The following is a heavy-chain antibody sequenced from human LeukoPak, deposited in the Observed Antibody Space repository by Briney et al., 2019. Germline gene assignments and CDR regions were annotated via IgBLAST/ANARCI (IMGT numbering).Heavy chain of an antibody. CDR1: GFTFSSYG. V-gene: IGHV3-30*02. Sequence: GGSLRLSCAASGFTFSSYGMHWVRQAPGKGLEWVAFIRYDGSNKYYADSVKGRFTISRDNSKNTLYLQMNSLRAEDTAVYYCAKVVTTETTFSYWGQGTLVTVSS. D-gene: IGHD4-17*01. J-gene: IGHJ4*02. CDR3: AKVVTTETTFSY. CDR2: IRYDGSNK.